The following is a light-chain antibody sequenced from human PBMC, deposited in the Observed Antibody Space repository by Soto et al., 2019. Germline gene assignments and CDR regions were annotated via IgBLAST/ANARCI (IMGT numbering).Light chain of an antibody. CDR2: DVS. CDR1: SSDVGGYDY. Sequence: QSALTQPRSVSGSSGQSVTISCTGTSSDVGGYDYVSWYQHRPGKAPKLMIYDVSKRPSGVPDRFSGSKSGNTASLTISGLQAEDEADYYCCSYAGSYPYVFGTGTKLTVL. J-gene: IGLJ1*01. V-gene: IGLV2-11*01. CDR3: CSYAGSYPYV.